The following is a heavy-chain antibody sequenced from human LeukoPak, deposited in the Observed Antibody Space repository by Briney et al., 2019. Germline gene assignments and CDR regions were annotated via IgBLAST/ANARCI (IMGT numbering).Heavy chain of an antibody. V-gene: IGHV4-39*07. CDR1: GGSISSSRYY. CDR2: IYYSGST. Sequence: SETLSLTCTVSGGSISSSRYYWGWIRQPPGKGLEWIGSIYYSGSTYYNPSLKSRVTISVDTSKNQFSLKLSSVTAAYTAVYYCARVPGYYDSSGYHYFDYWGQGTLVTVSS. D-gene: IGHD3-22*01. J-gene: IGHJ4*02. CDR3: ARVPGYYDSSGYHYFDY.